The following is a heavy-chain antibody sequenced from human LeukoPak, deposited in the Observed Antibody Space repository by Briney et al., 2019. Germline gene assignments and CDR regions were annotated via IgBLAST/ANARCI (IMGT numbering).Heavy chain of an antibody. V-gene: IGHV3-7*01. D-gene: IGHD3-10*01. Sequence: GGSLRLSCAASGFTFSSYSMHWVRQSPGKGLEWVANIKQDGSEKYYVDSVKGRFTISRDNAKNSLYLQMNSLRAEDTAVYYCARGNGYGSGSPFDYWGQGTLVTVSS. J-gene: IGHJ4*02. CDR2: IKQDGSEK. CDR3: ARGNGYGSGSPFDY. CDR1: GFTFSSYS.